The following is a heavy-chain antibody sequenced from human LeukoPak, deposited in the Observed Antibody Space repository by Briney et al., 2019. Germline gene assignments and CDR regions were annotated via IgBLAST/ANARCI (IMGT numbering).Heavy chain of an antibody. V-gene: IGHV4-34*01. D-gene: IGHD5-12*01. J-gene: IGHJ4*02. CDR2: INHSGST. Sequence: SETLSLTCAVYGGSFSGYYWSWIRQPPGKGLEWIGEINHSGSTNYNPSLKSRVTISVDTSKNQFSLKLRSVTAADTAVYYCARTYSGYDYGLPNFDYWGQGTLVTVSS. CDR3: ARTYSGYDYGLPNFDY. CDR1: GGSFSGYY.